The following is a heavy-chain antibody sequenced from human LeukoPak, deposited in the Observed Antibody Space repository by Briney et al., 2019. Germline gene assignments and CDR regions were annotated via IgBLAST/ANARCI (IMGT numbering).Heavy chain of an antibody. J-gene: IGHJ6*03. V-gene: IGHV1-58*02. Sequence: SVKVSCKASGFTFTSSAMQWVRQARGQRLEWIGWIVVGSGNTNYAQKFQERVTITRDMSTSTAYMELSSLRSEDTAVYYCAADPGRYYGSGSHYHYYYMDVWGKGTTVTVSS. CDR3: AADPGRYYGSGSHYHYYYMDV. D-gene: IGHD3-10*01. CDR2: IVVGSGNT. CDR1: GFTFTSSA.